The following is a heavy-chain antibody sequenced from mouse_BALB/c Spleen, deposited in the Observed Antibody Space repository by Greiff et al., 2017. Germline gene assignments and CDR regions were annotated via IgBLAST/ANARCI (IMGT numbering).Heavy chain of an antibody. Sequence: EVMLVESGGGLVKPGGSLKLSCAASGFTFSSYAMSWVRQSPEKRLEWVAEISSGGSYTYYPDTVTGRFTISRDNAKNTLYLEMSSLRSEDTAMYYCARATARYYAMDYWGQGTSVTVSS. CDR3: ARATARYYAMDY. D-gene: IGHD1-2*01. CDR2: ISSGGSYT. CDR1: GFTFSSYA. V-gene: IGHV5-9-4*01. J-gene: IGHJ4*01.